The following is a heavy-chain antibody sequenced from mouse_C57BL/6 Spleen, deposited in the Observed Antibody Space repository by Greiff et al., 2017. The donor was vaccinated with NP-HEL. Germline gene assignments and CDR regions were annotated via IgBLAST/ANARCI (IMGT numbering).Heavy chain of an antibody. V-gene: IGHV14-2*01. D-gene: IGHD2-2*01. J-gene: IGHJ4*01. CDR3: AVALIYYGNDVYYYAMDY. CDR1: GFNIKDYY. Sequence: VQLQQSGAELVKPGASVKLSCTASGFNIKDYYMHWVKQRTEQGLEWIGRIDPEDGETKYAPKFQGKATITADTSSNTAYLQLSSLTSEDTAVYYCAVALIYYGNDVYYYAMDYWGQGTSVTVSS. CDR2: IDPEDGET.